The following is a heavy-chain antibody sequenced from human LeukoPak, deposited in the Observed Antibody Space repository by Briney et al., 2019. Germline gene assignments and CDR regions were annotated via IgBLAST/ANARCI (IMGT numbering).Heavy chain of an antibody. J-gene: IGHJ5*02. V-gene: IGHV3-21*01. Sequence: GGSLRLSCAASGFTFNTYNMNWVRQAPGKGLEWVSSISSSSRDIYYADSVKGRFTISRDNAKNSLYLQMNSLRAKDTALYYCARDYYDSSGSSWFDPWGQGTLVTVSS. D-gene: IGHD3-22*01. CDR2: ISSSSRDI. CDR1: GFTFNTYN. CDR3: ARDYYDSSGSSWFDP.